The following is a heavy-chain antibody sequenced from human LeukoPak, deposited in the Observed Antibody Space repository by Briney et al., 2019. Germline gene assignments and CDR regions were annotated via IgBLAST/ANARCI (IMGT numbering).Heavy chain of an antibody. CDR3: ARGVDDFGDFCFDY. D-gene: IGHD4-17*01. V-gene: IGHV1-18*01. J-gene: IGHJ4*02. CDR1: GYTFTSYG. Sequence: ASVKVSCKASGYTFTSYGISWVRQVPGQGLEWMGWISTYNGETNYAEKVQGRVTLTTDTSTNTPYMEMRSLRSDDTAIYYCARGVDDFGDFCFDYWGRGTQVTVSS. CDR2: ISTYNGET.